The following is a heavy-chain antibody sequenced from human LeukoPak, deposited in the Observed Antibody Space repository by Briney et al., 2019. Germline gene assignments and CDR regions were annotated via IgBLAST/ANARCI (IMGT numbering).Heavy chain of an antibody. CDR2: IYYSGST. J-gene: IGHJ4*02. V-gene: IGHV4-59*01. CDR1: GGSISSYY. D-gene: IGHD3-10*01. CDR3: ARANRSGGLDY. Sequence: SETLSLTCTVSGGSISSYYWSWIRQPPGKGLEWIGYIYYSGSTNYNPSLKSRVTISVDTSKNQFSLKLSSVTAADTAVYYCARANRSGGLDYWGQGTLVTVSS.